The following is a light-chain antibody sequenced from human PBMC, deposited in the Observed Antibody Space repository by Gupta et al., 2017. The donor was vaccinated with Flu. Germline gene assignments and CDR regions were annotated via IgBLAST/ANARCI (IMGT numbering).Light chain of an antibody. Sequence: DLQMTQSPSSLSASVGDRVTITCRASQSISNYLNWYQQKPGKAPELLIYAASSLQSGVPSRFSGSGSGTDFTLTISSLQPEDFATYYCQQSYSSLPITFGQGTRLEIK. J-gene: IGKJ5*01. CDR1: QSISNY. V-gene: IGKV1-39*01. CDR3: QQSYSSLPIT. CDR2: AAS.